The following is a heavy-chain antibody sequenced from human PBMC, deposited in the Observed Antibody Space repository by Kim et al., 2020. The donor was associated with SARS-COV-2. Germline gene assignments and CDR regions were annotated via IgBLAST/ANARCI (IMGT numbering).Heavy chain of an antibody. Sequence: NYAQKFQGRVTMTRDTSISTAYMELSRLRSDDTAVYYCASVPFVAAATHSPWGQGTLVTVSS. J-gene: IGHJ5*02. V-gene: IGHV1-2*02. D-gene: IGHD6-13*01. CDR3: ASVPFVAAATHSP.